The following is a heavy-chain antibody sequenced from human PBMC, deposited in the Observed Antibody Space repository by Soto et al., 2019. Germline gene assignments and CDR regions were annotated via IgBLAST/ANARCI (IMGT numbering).Heavy chain of an antibody. CDR1: GFTVSSNY. V-gene: IGHV3-53*01. CDR2: IYSGGST. Sequence: PGGSLRLSCAASGFTVSSNYMSWVCQAPGKGLEWVSVIYSGGSTYYADSVKGRFTISRDNAKNSMYLQMNSLRAEDTAVYYCARDQVPGLDAFDIWGQGTMVT. CDR3: ARDQVPGLDAFDI. J-gene: IGHJ3*02.